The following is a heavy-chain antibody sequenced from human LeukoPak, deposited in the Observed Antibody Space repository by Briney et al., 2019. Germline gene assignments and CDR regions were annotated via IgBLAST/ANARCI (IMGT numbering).Heavy chain of an antibody. Sequence: GGSLRLSCAASGFTFSSYGMHWVRQAPGKGLEWVAFIRYDGSNKYYADSVKGRFTISRDNSKNTLYLQMNSLRAEDTAVYYCAKEAMIALDAFDIWGQGTMVTVSS. CDR1: GFTFSSYG. J-gene: IGHJ3*02. D-gene: IGHD3-22*01. CDR2: IRYDGSNK. CDR3: AKEAMIALDAFDI. V-gene: IGHV3-30*02.